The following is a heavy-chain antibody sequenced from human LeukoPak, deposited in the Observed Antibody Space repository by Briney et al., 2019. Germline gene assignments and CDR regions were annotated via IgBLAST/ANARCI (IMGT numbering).Heavy chain of an antibody. J-gene: IGHJ3*02. V-gene: IGHV3-9*01. D-gene: IGHD3-3*01. CDR2: ISWSSGII. Sequence: GRTLRLSCAASGFIFDDHGMHWVRQAPGKGLEWVSGISWSSGIIGYADSVKGRFTISRDNAKNSLDLQMESLRAEDTAVYYCAKDTGSPADAITMEDNAFDIWGQGTMVTVSS. CDR1: GFIFDDHG. CDR3: AKDTGSPADAITMEDNAFDI.